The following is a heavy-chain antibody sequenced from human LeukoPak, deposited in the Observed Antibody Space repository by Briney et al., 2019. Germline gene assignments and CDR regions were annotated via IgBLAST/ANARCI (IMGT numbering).Heavy chain of an antibody. CDR2: ISNGGST. V-gene: IGHV4-59*01. CDR3: VRLQPNTGEWAFDI. J-gene: IGHJ3*02. D-gene: IGHD1-1*01. Sequence: SETLSLTCTVSGGSISTYYWSWIRQPPGEGLEWIGYISNGGSTKYNPSLKSRVTISVDTSKDLLSLKLRSVTAADTAVYHCVRLQPNTGEWAFDIWGQGTMVSVSS. CDR1: GGSISTYY.